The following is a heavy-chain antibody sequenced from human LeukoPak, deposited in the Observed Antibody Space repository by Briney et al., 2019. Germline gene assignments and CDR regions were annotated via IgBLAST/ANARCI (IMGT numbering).Heavy chain of an antibody. CDR2: IWYDGGNK. CDR1: GFTFSNYG. J-gene: IGHJ4*02. CDR3: AKAYVDTTYFDS. Sequence: GGSLRLSCAASGFTFSNYGMHWVRQAPGKGLEWVAVIWYDGGNKYYADSVKGRFSISRDNSKNTLYLQMNSLRAEDTAVYYCAKAYVDTTYFDSWGQGTLVTVSS. V-gene: IGHV3-33*06. D-gene: IGHD5-18*01.